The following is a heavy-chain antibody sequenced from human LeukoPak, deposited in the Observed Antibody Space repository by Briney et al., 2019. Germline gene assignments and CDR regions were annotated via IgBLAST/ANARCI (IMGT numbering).Heavy chain of an antibody. CDR2: VHPNSGST. CDR3: ARGPRNDP. Sequence: ASVKVSCKTSGYPFTTYEINWVRQAAGQGLEWMGWVHPNSGSTAYAQKFQGRVTMTRDTSISTAYMELTGLRSDDTAVYFCARGPRNDPWGQGTLVTVSP. V-gene: IGHV1-8*01. CDR1: GYPFTTYE. J-gene: IGHJ5*02. D-gene: IGHD1-14*01.